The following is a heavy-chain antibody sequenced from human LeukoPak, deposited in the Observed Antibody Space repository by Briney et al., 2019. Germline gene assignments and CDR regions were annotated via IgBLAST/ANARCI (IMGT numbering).Heavy chain of an antibody. CDR3: AKSGRRTADLDY. Sequence: GGSLRLSCAASGFTVSSIYMNWVRQAPGKGLEWVSSISGSGGSTYYTDSVKGQFTISRDNSKSTVYLQMNSLRAEDTAVYYCAKSGRRTADLDYWGQGTLVTVSS. CDR1: GFTVSSIY. CDR2: ISGSGGST. D-gene: IGHD1-1*01. V-gene: IGHV3-23*01. J-gene: IGHJ4*02.